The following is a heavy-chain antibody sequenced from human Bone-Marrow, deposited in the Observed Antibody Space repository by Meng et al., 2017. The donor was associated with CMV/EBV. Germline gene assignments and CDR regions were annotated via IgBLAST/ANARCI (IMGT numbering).Heavy chain of an antibody. J-gene: IGHJ4*02. V-gene: IGHV1-46*01. D-gene: IGHD1-26*01. CDR2: IYPSGGST. CDR3: ARELGGTGYFDY. Sequence: QVQLVQSGAEVKKPGSSVRVSCKASGGTFSNYALNWVRQAPGQGLEWMGVIYPSGGSTRYAQKFQGRVTMTRDTSTGTAHMELSSLSSEDTALYYCARELGGTGYFDYWGQGTLVTVSS. CDR1: GGTFSNYA.